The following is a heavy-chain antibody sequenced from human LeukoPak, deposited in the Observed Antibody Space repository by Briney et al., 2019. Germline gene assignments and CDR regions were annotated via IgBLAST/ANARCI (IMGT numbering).Heavy chain of an antibody. J-gene: IGHJ4*02. D-gene: IGHD6-19*01. CDR2: ISDTGST. CDR1: GVSVSSSY. V-gene: IGHV4-59*08. CDR3: ARAVTGGDRSRFYSGGWYYFDN. Sequence: SETLSLTCTVSGVSVSSSYWSWIRQPPGKRLEWIGYISDTGSTNYNPSLKGRVTISIHSSPNQFSLELGSVTATDTAIYYCARAVTGGDRSRFYSGGWYYFDNWGQGTLVTVSS.